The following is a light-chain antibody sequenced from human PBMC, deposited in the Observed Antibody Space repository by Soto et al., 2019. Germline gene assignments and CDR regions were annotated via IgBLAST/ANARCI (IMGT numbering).Light chain of an antibody. CDR3: RSMPSSNNPHA. J-gene: IGLJ1*01. CDR1: SSDVGGCKF. V-gene: IGLV2-8*01. Sequence: QSALTQPPSASGSPGQSVTISCTGTSSDVGGCKFISWYQQYPGKAPNLIIYEVSKRPSGVPDRFSGSKSVHTASLTVSWLRAEDQANYYRRSMPSSNNPHAFETGTNVPS. CDR2: EVS.